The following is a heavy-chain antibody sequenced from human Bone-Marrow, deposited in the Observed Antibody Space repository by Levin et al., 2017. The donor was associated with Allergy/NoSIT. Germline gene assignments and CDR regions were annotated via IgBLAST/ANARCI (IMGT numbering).Heavy chain of an antibody. CDR1: GYSINTSYH. Sequence: PSETLSLTCAVSGYSINTSYHWGWFRQPPGKGLQWLVSIFYNGKTHYNPSLRSLVTISLDTSRNQFSLGLISVTAADTAVYFCARDGGYQLREILAYFDCWGQGTLVTVSS. CDR2: IFYNGKT. V-gene: IGHV4-38-2*02. CDR3: ARDGGYQLREILAYFDC. D-gene: IGHD1-26*01. J-gene: IGHJ4*02.